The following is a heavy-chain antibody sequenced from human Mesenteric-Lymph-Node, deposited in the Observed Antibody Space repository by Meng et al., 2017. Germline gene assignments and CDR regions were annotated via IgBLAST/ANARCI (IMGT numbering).Heavy chain of an antibody. V-gene: IGHV4-30-4*01. CDR2: IHHSGSA. CDR3: ASFDHIPRRNYFDY. J-gene: IGHJ4*02. D-gene: IGHD2-21*01. Sequence: QVQLQESGPGRVEPSQTLSLTYTVSGGSMSSGNYYWSWIRQPPGKGLEWIGYIHHSGSAYYNPSLKSRVSISVDTSKNQFSLNLNSMTAADTAVYYCASFDHIPRRNYFDYWGQGTLVTASS. CDR1: GGSMSSGNYY.